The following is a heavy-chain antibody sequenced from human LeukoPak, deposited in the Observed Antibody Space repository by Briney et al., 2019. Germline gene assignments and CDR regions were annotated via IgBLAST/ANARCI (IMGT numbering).Heavy chain of an antibody. CDR2: IYDSGST. CDR1: GGPISDFY. Sequence: PSETLSLTCTVSGGPISDFYWSWIRQPPGKGLEWIGYIYDSGSTNYNPSLKSRVTISIDTSKNQFSLRLTSVTAADTAVYYCARSYDNSHYFYALFGYWGQGTLVTVSS. V-gene: IGHV4-59*08. J-gene: IGHJ4*02. D-gene: IGHD3-22*01. CDR3: ARSYDNSHYFYALFGY.